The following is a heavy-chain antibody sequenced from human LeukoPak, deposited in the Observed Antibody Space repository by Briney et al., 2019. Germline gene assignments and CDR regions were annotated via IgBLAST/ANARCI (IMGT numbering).Heavy chain of an antibody. CDR3: AKKPTVTSGAYYFDY. Sequence: GRFLRLSCAASGFTFSSYAMHWVRQAPGKGLEWVSAISGSGGSTYYADSVKGRFTISRDNSKNTLYLQMNSLRAEDTAVYYCAKKPTVTSGAYYFDYWGQGTLVTVSS. CDR2: ISGSGGST. CDR1: GFTFSSYA. V-gene: IGHV3-23*01. J-gene: IGHJ4*02. D-gene: IGHD4-11*01.